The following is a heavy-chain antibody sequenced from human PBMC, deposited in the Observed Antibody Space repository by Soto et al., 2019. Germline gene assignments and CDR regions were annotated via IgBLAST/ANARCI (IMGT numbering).Heavy chain of an antibody. Sequence: ASGKVCCEGSGYNFNSHSIDWLRQAPGQGLEWMGWINPNTGNPTYEQGFTGRFVFSVDTSVSTVYLQIFSLKADDSAVYYCARDRASGSLDYWGQGTLVTVSP. CDR3: ARDRASGSLDY. CDR1: GYNFNSHS. CDR2: INPNTGNP. D-gene: IGHD1-26*01. J-gene: IGHJ4*02. V-gene: IGHV7-4-1*01.